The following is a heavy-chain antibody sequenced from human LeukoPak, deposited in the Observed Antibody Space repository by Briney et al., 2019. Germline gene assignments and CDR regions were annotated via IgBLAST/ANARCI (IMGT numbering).Heavy chain of an antibody. CDR1: GGSISRSSYY. CDR2: IYYSGST. Sequence: SETLSLTCSVSGGSISRSSYYWGWIRQPPGNGLEWIGSIYYSGSTYYNPSLKSRVTISVDTSKNQFSLKLSSVTAADTAVYYCASGPRPFDYWGQGTLVTVSS. J-gene: IGHJ4*02. V-gene: IGHV4-39*01. CDR3: ASGPRPFDY.